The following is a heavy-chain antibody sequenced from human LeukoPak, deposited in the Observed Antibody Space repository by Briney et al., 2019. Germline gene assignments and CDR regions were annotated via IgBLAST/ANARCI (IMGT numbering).Heavy chain of an antibody. J-gene: IGHJ4*02. D-gene: IGHD5-18*01. CDR1: GASISSSDRY. Sequence: SETLSLTCTVSGASISSSDRYWGWNRQPPGKGLEWIGSNYYSGITYHNPSHKSRITITVNTNNNQFTLKMSSVTAADTAVYYCARLGQLWFDYWGQGTLVTVSS. V-gene: IGHV4-39*06. CDR2: NYYSGIT. CDR3: ARLGQLWFDY.